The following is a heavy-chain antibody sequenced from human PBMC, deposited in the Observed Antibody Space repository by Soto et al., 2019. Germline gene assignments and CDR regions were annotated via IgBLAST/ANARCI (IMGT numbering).Heavy chain of an antibody. J-gene: IGHJ4*02. D-gene: IGHD3-16*01. CDR1: GGSISSYY. Sequence: SETLSLTCAVSGGSISSYYWSWIRQPPGKGLEWIGYIYYSGSTNYNPSLKSRVTISVDTSKNQFSLKLSSVTAADTAVYYCARRWGDYFDYWGQGTLVTVSS. CDR3: ARRWGDYFDY. V-gene: IGHV4-59*08. CDR2: IYYSGST.